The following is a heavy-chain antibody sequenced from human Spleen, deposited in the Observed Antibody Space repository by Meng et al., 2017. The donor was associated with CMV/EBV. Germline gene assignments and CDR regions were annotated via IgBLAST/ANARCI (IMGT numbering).Heavy chain of an antibody. CDR3: AKMGSGVGDYYYYYYGMDV. CDR2: INWNGGST. V-gene: IGHV3-20*04. D-gene: IGHD1-26*01. J-gene: IGHJ6*02. CDR1: GFIFGDYG. Sequence: GGSLRLSCAASGFIFGDYGMTWVRQAPGKGLEWVSSINWNGGSTGYADSVKGRFTISRDNSKNTLYLQMNSLRAEDTAAYYCAKMGSGVGDYYYYYYGMDVWGQGTTVTVSS.